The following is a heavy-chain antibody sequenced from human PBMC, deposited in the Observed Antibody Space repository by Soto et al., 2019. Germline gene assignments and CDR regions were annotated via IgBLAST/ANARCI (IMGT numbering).Heavy chain of an antibody. J-gene: IGHJ6*02. CDR3: AKDRLRGAKQPREYGMDV. D-gene: IGHD3-10*01. V-gene: IGHV3-23*01. CDR2: ISGSGGST. Sequence: GGSLRLSCAASGFTFSSYAMSWVRQAPGKGLEWVSAISGSGGSTYYADSVKGRFTISRDNSKNTLYLQMNSLRAEDTAVYYCAKDRLRGAKQPREYGMDVWGQGTTVTVYS. CDR1: GFTFSSYA.